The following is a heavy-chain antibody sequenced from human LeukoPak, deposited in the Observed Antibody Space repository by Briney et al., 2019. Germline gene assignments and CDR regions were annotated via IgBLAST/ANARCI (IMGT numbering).Heavy chain of an antibody. Sequence: SETLSLTCTVSGGSISSSAYYWGWIRQPPGKGLEWIGSISYSGSTYHNPSLKSRVTISVDTSKNRFSLKLISVTAADTAVYYCXTYSGTFYLQFDYWGQGTLVTVSS. CDR2: ISYSGST. V-gene: IGHV4-39*01. J-gene: IGHJ4*02. CDR1: GGSISSSAYY. CDR3: XTYSGTFYLQFDY. D-gene: IGHD1-26*01.